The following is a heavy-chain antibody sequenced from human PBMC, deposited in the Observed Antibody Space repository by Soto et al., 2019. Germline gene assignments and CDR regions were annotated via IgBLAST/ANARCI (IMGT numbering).Heavy chain of an antibody. V-gene: IGHV3-33*01. CDR2: IWYDGSNK. Sequence: GGSLRLSCAASGFTFSTYVMHWVRQAPGKGLEWVAVIWYDGSNKYYADSAKGRFTISRDNSKNTLYLQMNSLRAEDTAVYYCASLSDAFDIWGQGTMVTVSS. CDR1: GFTFSTYV. CDR3: ASLSDAFDI. J-gene: IGHJ3*02.